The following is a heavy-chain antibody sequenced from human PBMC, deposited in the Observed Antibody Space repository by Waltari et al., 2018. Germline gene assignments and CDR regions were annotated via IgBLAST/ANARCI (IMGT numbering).Heavy chain of an antibody. CDR2: RKQDGSEE. CDR1: GISFSSFW. CDR3: ARERRGQSGWYYFDF. D-gene: IGHD6-19*01. V-gene: IGHV3-7*01. J-gene: IGHJ4*02. Sequence: EVQLVESGGGLVQPGGSLRLSCAASGISFSSFWMTWVRQAPGEGLYCGANRKQDGSEEYYGDSVKGRFTISKDNAKNSLYLQMNSRRAEDTAVYFCARERRGQSGWYYFDFWGQGSLVTVSS.